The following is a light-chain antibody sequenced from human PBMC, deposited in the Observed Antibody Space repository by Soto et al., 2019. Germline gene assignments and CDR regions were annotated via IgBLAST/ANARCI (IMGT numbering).Light chain of an antibody. J-gene: IGKJ1*01. CDR1: QSVDSTF. CDR3: QQYMSSVT. V-gene: IGKV3-20*01. Sequence: EIVLTQSPGSLSLSPGDRATLSCRASQSVDSTFFAWYQKKPGQAPRLLMYGVSKRATGIPDRFSGSGSGTDFTLTISRLEPEDFAVYYCQQYMSSVTFGQGTRVEIK. CDR2: GVS.